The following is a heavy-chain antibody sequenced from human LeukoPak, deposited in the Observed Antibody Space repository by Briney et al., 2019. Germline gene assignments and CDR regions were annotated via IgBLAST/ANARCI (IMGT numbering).Heavy chain of an antibody. V-gene: IGHV3-23*01. D-gene: IGHD3-22*01. CDR3: AKTNGYYDL. CDR1: GFTFSSNG. J-gene: IGHJ4*02. Sequence: GGSLRLSCAASGFTFSSNGMSWVRKAPGKGLEWVSSISGSGDKTYYADSVKGRFTISRDNSKSAMYLQMNSLRAEDTAVYHCAKTNGYYDLWGQGTLVIVSS. CDR2: ISGSGDKT.